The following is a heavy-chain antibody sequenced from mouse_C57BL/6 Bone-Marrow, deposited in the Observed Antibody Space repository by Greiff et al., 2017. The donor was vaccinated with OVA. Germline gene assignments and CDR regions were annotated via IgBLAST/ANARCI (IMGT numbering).Heavy chain of an antibody. D-gene: IGHD3-3*01. V-gene: IGHV1-50*01. CDR1: GYTFTSYW. Sequence: QVQLQQPGAELVKPGASVKLSCKASGYTFTSYWMQWVKQRPGQGLEWIGEIDPSASYTNYNQKFKGKSTLTVDTSSSTAYMQLSSLTSEDSAVYYCASCGTGYFDYWGQGTTLTVSS. J-gene: IGHJ2*01. CDR2: IDPSASYT. CDR3: ASCGTGYFDY.